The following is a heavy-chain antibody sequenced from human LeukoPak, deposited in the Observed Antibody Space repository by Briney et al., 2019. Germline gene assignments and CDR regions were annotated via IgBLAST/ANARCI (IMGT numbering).Heavy chain of an antibody. D-gene: IGHD2-8*01. CDR2: ISYDGSNK. CDR1: GFTFSSYA. Sequence: GRSLRLSCAASGFTFSSYAMHWVRQAPGKGLEWVAVISYDGSNKYYADSVRGRFTISRDNSKNTLYLQMNSLRAEDTAVYYCTPLVLMVYARPWDAFDIWGQGTMVTVSS. V-gene: IGHV3-30*04. J-gene: IGHJ3*02. CDR3: TPLVLMVYARPWDAFDI.